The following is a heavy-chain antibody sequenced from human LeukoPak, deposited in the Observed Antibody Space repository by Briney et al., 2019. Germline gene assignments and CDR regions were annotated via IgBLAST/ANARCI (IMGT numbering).Heavy chain of an antibody. CDR1: GFTFSGYA. Sequence: GGSLRLSCAASGFTFSGYAMHWVRLAPGKGLEWVSAISDSSTGTYYADSVRGRFTVSRDNSKNTLYLQMNSLRAEDTAVYYCAKDPRSLGVCTSASCPYFDYWGQGALVTVSS. CDR2: ISDSSTGT. J-gene: IGHJ4*02. D-gene: IGHD2-2*01. V-gene: IGHV3-23*01. CDR3: AKDPRSLGVCTSASCPYFDY.